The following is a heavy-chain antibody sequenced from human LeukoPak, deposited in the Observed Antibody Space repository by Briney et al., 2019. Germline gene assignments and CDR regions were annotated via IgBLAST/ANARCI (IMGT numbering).Heavy chain of an antibody. CDR2: INPHSGGT. Sequence: ASVKVSCKASGYTFTGYYIQWVRQAPGQGLEWMGWINPHSGGTNYAQEFQGRVTMTRDTSISTAYMELSSLRPDDTAVYSCAREKQQLEGLDHYYYYMDVWGKGTTVTVSS. D-gene: IGHD6-13*01. V-gene: IGHV1-2*02. CDR1: GYTFTGYY. CDR3: AREKQQLEGLDHYYYYMDV. J-gene: IGHJ6*03.